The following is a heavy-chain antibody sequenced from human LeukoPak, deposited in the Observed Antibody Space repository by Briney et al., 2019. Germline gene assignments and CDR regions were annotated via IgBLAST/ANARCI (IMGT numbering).Heavy chain of an antibody. CDR3: ARGRPHGNDY. J-gene: IGHJ4*02. D-gene: IGHD4-23*01. Sequence: GGSLRLSCAASGFTLSDHYMSWVRQAPGKGLVWVSRIASDGSSTTYADSVKGRFSISRDNAKNTLYPQMNSLRVEDTAVYYCARGRPHGNDYWGQGTLVTVSS. CDR1: GFTLSDHY. CDR2: IASDGSST. V-gene: IGHV3-74*01.